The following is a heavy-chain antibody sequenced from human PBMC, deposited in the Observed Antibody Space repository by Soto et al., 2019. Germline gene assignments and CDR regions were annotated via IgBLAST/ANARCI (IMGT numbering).Heavy chain of an antibody. Sequence: SETLSLTCAVSGGSISSSNWWSWVRQPPGKGLEWIGEIYHSGSTNYNPSLKSRVTISVDKSKNQFSLKLSSVTAADTAVYYCASGIAVAGINYYYYGMDVWGQGTTVT. J-gene: IGHJ6*02. D-gene: IGHD6-19*01. V-gene: IGHV4-4*02. CDR2: IYHSGST. CDR1: GGSISSSNW. CDR3: ASGIAVAGINYYYYGMDV.